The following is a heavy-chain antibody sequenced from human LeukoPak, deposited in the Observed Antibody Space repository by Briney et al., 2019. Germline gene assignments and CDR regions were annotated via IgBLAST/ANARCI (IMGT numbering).Heavy chain of an antibody. V-gene: IGHV4-59*12. Sequence: SQTLSLTCTVSGGSISSYYWSWIRQPPGKGLEWIGYIYYSGSTNYNPSLKSRVTISVDTSENQFSLWVTSVTAADTAVYYCARGSAADAFDIWGQGTMVSVSS. CDR2: IYYSGST. J-gene: IGHJ3*02. D-gene: IGHD6-13*01. CDR1: GGSISSYY. CDR3: ARGSAADAFDI.